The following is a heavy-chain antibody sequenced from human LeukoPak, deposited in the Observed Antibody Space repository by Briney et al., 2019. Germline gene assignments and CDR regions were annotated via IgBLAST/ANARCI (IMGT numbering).Heavy chain of an antibody. CDR1: GFTLSDYA. CDR2: ISERSERT. V-gene: IGHV3-23*01. J-gene: IGHJ4*02. Sequence: GSLRLSCAASGFTLSDYAMTWARQAPGKGLDYVSSISERSERTYYADSVKGRFTISRDNSKNTLYLQLNNLRAEDTAVYYCVKQQVDGSAFYDFWGQGTLVTVSS. CDR3: VKQQVDGSAFYDF. D-gene: IGHD3-10*01.